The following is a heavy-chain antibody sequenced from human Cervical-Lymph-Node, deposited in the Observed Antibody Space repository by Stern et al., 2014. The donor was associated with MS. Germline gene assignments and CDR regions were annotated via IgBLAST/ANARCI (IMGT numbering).Heavy chain of an antibody. V-gene: IGHV5-51*01. CDR2: IFPGGSDI. CDR3: ARQRYFDY. CDR1: GYTFTSYW. Sequence: VQLVQSGPEVKRPGESLKISFQASGYTFTSYWIGWVRQMPGKGREGIAIIFPGGSDIRYSPSFQGQVTISADKSSSTAYLQWNTLKASDTAIYYCARQRYFDYWGQGTLVTVSS. J-gene: IGHJ4*02.